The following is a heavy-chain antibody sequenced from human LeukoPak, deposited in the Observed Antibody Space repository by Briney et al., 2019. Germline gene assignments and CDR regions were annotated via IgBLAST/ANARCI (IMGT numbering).Heavy chain of an antibody. D-gene: IGHD6-25*01. V-gene: IGHV3-21*01. CDR1: GFTFSTHT. Sequence: GGSLRLSCAASGFTFSTHTLNWVRQAPGKGLEWVSFISDPDGSDKYYADSVKGRFTISRDNAKNTLYLQMNSLRAEDTAVYYCARVSSGEQRLAFDYWGQGTLVTVFS. CDR2: ISDPDGSDK. J-gene: IGHJ4*02. CDR3: ARVSSGEQRLAFDY.